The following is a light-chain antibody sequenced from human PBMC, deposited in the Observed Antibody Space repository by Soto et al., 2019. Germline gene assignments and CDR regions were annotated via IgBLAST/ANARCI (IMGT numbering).Light chain of an antibody. Sequence: DIQMTQSPSSLSASVGDRVTISCRASQSVSTYLNWYQQKPGKAPNLLIYAASSLQSGVPSRFSGSGSGTDFTLAISSLQPEDFATYYCQQSYLDPWTFGRGTTVEIE. CDR3: QQSYLDPWT. CDR1: QSVSTY. J-gene: IGKJ1*01. CDR2: AAS. V-gene: IGKV1-39*01.